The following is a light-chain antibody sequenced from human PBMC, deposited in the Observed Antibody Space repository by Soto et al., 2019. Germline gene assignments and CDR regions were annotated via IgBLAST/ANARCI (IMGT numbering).Light chain of an antibody. CDR1: QSVSSSY. V-gene: IGKV3-20*01. CDR2: GVS. Sequence: EIVLTQSPGTLSLSPGERATLSCRASQSVSSSYLAWYQQKPGQAPRLLIYGVSSRDTGIPDRFSGSGSGTEFTLTITRLEPEDFAVYYCQQYGSSRTFGHGTKVAI. CDR3: QQYGSSRT. J-gene: IGKJ1*01.